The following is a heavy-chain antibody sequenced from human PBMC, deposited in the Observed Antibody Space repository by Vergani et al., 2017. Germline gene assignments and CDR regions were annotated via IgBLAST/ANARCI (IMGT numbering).Heavy chain of an antibody. CDR2: ISGSGGRT. CDR3: AKSVGYCSGGSCSYYDYMDV. D-gene: IGHD2-15*01. Sequence: EVQLLESGGGLVQPGGSLRLSCAASGFTFSSYAMSWVRQAPGKGLEWVSAISGSGGRTYYADSVKGRFTISRDTSKNTLYLQMNSLRAEDTAVYYCAKSVGYCSGGSCSYYDYMDVWGRGTTVTVSS. CDR1: GFTFSSYA. V-gene: IGHV3-23*01. J-gene: IGHJ6*03.